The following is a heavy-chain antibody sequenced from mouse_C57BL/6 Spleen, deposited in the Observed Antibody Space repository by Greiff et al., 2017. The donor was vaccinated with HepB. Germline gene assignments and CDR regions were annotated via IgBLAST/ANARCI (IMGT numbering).Heavy chain of an antibody. D-gene: IGHD1-1*01. CDR3: ARYYGSSPHWYFDV. J-gene: IGHJ1*03. Sequence: QVQLQQPGAELVMPGASVKLSCKASGYTFTSYWMHWVKQRPGQGLEWIGEIDPSDSYTNYNQKFKGKSTLTVDKSSSTAYMQLSSLTSEDSAVYYCARYYGSSPHWYFDVWGTGTTVTVSS. CDR2: IDPSDSYT. CDR1: GYTFTSYW. V-gene: IGHV1-69*01.